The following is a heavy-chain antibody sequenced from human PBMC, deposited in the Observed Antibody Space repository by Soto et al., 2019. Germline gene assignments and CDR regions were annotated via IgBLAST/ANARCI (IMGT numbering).Heavy chain of an antibody. J-gene: IGHJ5*02. CDR1: GGSISSYY. CDR2: IYSSGST. Sequence: SETLSLTCTVSGGSISSYYWSWIRQPPGKGLEWIGYIYSSGSTNYNPSLKSRVTISVDTSKNQFSLKLSSVTAADTAVYYCAIQEKKLDSSGRSKTGFDPWGQGTLVTVSS. V-gene: IGHV4-59*08. CDR3: AIQEKKLDSSGRSKTGFDP. D-gene: IGHD3-22*01.